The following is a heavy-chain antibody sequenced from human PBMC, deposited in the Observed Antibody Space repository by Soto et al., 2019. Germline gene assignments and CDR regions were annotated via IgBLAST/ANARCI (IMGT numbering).Heavy chain of an antibody. J-gene: IGHJ6*03. D-gene: IGHD2-2*01. V-gene: IGHV3-21*01. CDR3: ARAYCSSTSCYHDYGDYDYYYYYMDV. CDR1: GFTFSSYS. Sequence: GGSLRLSCAASGFTFSSYSMNWVRQAPGKGLEWVSSISSSSSYIYYADSVKGRFTISRDNAKNSLYLQMNSLRAEDTAVYYCARAYCSSTSCYHDYGDYDYYYYYMDVWGKGTTVTVSS. CDR2: ISSSSSYI.